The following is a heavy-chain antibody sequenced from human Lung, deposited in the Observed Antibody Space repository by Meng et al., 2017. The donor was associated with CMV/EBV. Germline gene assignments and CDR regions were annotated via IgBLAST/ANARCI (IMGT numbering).Heavy chain of an antibody. CDR1: GYIFSDYW. CDR3: ARNGADEDYWFDP. CDR2: IHPGDSDV. J-gene: IGHJ5*02. D-gene: IGHD4-17*01. Sequence: GEXXMISRQGFGYIFSDYWIGWVRQMPGKGLEWMGIIHPGDSDVRYSPSFQGQVFISADESISTAYLQWYSLKASDTAIYYCARNGADEDYWFDPWGQGPLVTVSS. V-gene: IGHV5-51*01.